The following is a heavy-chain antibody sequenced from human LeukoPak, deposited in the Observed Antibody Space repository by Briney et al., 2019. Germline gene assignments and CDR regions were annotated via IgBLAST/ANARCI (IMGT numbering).Heavy chain of an antibody. D-gene: IGHD4-23*01. Sequence: SETLSLTCAVYGGSFSGYYWSWIRPPPGKGLDWIGEINHSGSTNYNPSLKSRVTISVDTSKNQFSLKLSSVTAADTAVYYCASYGGWQRAYDYWGQGTLVTVSS. CDR1: GGSFSGYY. V-gene: IGHV4-34*01. CDR3: ASYGGWQRAYDY. CDR2: INHSGST. J-gene: IGHJ4*02.